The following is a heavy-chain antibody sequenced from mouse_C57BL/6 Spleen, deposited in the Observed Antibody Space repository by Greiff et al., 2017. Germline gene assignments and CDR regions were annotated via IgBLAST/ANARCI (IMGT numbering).Heavy chain of an antibody. CDR2: IRLKYDNYAT. V-gene: IGHV6-3*01. CDR1: GFTFSNYW. D-gene: IGHD5-1*01. CDR3: TGPYRYYYAMDY. J-gene: IGHJ4*01. Sequence: VQLKESGGGLVQPGGSMKLSCVASGFTFSNYWMNWVRQSPEKGLEWVAQIRLKYDNYATNYAESVKGRFTISRDDSKSSVYLQMNNLRAEDTGIYYCTGPYRYYYAMDYWGQGTSVTVSS.